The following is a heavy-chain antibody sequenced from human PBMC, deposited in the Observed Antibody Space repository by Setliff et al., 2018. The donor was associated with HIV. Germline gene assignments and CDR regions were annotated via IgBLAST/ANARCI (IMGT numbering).Heavy chain of an antibody. CDR1: GYTFTDYF. V-gene: IGHV1-58*02. CDR2: IVVGSGNT. Sequence: SVKVSCKSSGYTFTDYFIHWVRQARGQRLEWIGWIVVGSGNTTYAQKFQERVTITRDMSTSTAYKELSSLRSEDTAVYYCAADLFTHSSGWSHFDYWGQGTLVTVSS. CDR3: AADLFTHSSGWSHFDY. D-gene: IGHD6-19*01. J-gene: IGHJ4*02.